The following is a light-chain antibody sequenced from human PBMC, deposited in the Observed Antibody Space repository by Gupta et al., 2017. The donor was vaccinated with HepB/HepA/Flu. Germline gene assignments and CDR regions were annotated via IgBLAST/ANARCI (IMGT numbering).Light chain of an antibody. CDR1: QSVSSY. V-gene: IGKV3-11*01. CDR2: DAS. Sequence: EIVLTHSPSTLSLSSGESASLSGRDSQSVSSYLAWYQQKPGQCPRLVIYDASNRATGIPARFNCSGSGSEISLTISGREPEDFAVYYSEQRSNWPGTFGHGTKVDIK. CDR3: EQRSNWPGT. J-gene: IGKJ1*01.